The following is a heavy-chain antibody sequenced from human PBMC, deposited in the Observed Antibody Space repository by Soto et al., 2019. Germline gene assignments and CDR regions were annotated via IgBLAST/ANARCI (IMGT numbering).Heavy chain of an antibody. CDR1: GFRFSGSS. D-gene: IGHD3-10*01. Sequence: EVQLVESGGDLVKPGGSLRLSCAASGFRFSGSSMNWVRQAPGKGLNWVSSISSSSSYIFYADSVKGRFTISRDNAKNSLYLQMHSLSAEDTAVYYCARDLGEVSALWGQGTLVTVSS. J-gene: IGHJ4*02. CDR2: ISSSSSYI. V-gene: IGHV3-21*01. CDR3: ARDLGEVSAL.